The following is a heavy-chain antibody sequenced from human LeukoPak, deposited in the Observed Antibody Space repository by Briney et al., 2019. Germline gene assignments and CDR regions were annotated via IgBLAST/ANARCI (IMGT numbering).Heavy chain of an antibody. D-gene: IGHD6-6*01. J-gene: IGHJ6*02. CDR2: IYYSGST. Sequence: ETLSLTCPVSGGSISSYYWSWIRQPPGKGLEWIGYIYYSGSTNYNPSLKSRVTISVDTSKNQFSLKLSSVTAADTAVYYCARQEARYYGMDVWGQGTTVTVSS. CDR3: ARQEARYYGMDV. CDR1: GGSISSYY. V-gene: IGHV4-59*08.